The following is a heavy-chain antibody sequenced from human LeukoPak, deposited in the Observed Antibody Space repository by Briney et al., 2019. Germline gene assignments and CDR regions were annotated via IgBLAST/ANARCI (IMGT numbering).Heavy chain of an antibody. CDR2: ISGSGGST. J-gene: IGHJ5*02. Sequence: PGGSLRLSCAASGFTFSSYAMSWVRQAPGKGLEWVSAISGSGGSTYYADSVKGRFAISRDNSKNTLYLQMNSLRAEDTAVYYCAREWKKSYYYDSSGYYLWPNWFDPWGQGTLVTVSS. CDR1: GFTFSSYA. D-gene: IGHD3-22*01. V-gene: IGHV3-23*01. CDR3: AREWKKSYYYDSSGYYLWPNWFDP.